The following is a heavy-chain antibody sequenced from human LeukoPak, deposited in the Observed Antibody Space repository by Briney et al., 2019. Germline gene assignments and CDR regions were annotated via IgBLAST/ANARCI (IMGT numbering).Heavy chain of an antibody. CDR1: GGSISSGGYS. J-gene: IGHJ4*02. CDR2: IYHSGST. Sequence: PSQTLSLTCAVSGGSISSGGYSWSWIRQPPGKGLEWIGFIYHSGSTNYNPSLKSRVTISVDKSKNQFSLKLSSVTAADTAVYYCARADDFWSGKGFDYWGQGTLVTVSS. D-gene: IGHD3-3*01. CDR3: ARADDFWSGKGFDY. V-gene: IGHV4-30-2*01.